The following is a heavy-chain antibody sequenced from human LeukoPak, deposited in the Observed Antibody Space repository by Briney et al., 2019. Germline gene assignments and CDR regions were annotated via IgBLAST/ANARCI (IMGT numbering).Heavy chain of an antibody. J-gene: IGHJ4*02. CDR3: ARHEKATRNSDY. D-gene: IGHD5-24*01. CDR2: IYYSGST. V-gene: IGHV4-39*01. CDR1: GGSISSSSYY. Sequence: SETLSLTCTVSGGSISSSSYYWGWIRQPPGKRLEWIGSIYYSGSTYYNPSLKSRVTISVDTSKNQFSLKLSSVTAADTAVYYCARHEKATRNSDYWGQGTLVTVSS.